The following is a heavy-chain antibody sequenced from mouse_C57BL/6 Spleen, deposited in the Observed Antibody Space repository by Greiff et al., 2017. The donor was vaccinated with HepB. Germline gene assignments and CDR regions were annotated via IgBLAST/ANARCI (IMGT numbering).Heavy chain of an antibody. CDR3: ARGNDGYSNY. CDR2: IYPGDGDT. J-gene: IGHJ2*01. Sequence: VKLMESGPELVKPGASVKISCKASGYAFSSSWMNWVKQSPGKGLEWIGRIYPGDGDTNYNGKFKGKATLTADKSSSTAYMQLSSLTSEDSAVYFCARGNDGYSNYWGQGTTLTVSS. V-gene: IGHV1-82*01. D-gene: IGHD2-3*01. CDR1: GYAFSSSW.